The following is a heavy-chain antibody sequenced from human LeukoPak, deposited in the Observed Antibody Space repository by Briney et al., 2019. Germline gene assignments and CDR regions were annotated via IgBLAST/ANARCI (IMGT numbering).Heavy chain of an antibody. Sequence: PGGSLRLSCAASGFAFSSSWMSWVRQAPGKGLEWVANIKQDGSETYYVDSLKGRFTVSRDNAKNSVYLQMNNLRAEDTAVYYCARRAPGYCITTSCPDTYSYYYYMDVWGKGTTVTVSS. D-gene: IGHD2-2*01. CDR3: ARRAPGYCITTSCPDTYSYYYYMDV. V-gene: IGHV3-7*01. CDR1: GFAFSSSW. CDR2: IKQDGSET. J-gene: IGHJ6*03.